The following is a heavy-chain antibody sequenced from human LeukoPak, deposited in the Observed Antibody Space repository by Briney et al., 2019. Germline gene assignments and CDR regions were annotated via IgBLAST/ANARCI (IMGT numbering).Heavy chain of an antibody. Sequence: PSETLSLTCTVSGGSINSGIYYWSWIRQPPGKGLEWIGYIYYSGSTYYNPSLQSRITMSVDMSKNQFPLKLSSVTAADTAVYYCARGFGDSNHYYGMDVWGQGTTVTVSS. CDR1: GGSINSGIYY. J-gene: IGHJ6*02. CDR2: IYYSGST. CDR3: ARGFGDSNHYYGMDV. D-gene: IGHD1-14*01. V-gene: IGHV4-30-4*01.